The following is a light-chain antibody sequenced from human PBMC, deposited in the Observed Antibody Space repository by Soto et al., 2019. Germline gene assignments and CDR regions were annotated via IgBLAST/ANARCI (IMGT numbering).Light chain of an antibody. CDR1: QSVSSN. CDR2: GAS. CDR3: QQYNNWLTWT. V-gene: IGKV3-15*01. Sequence: IVMTQSTATLSVSPCDIATLSCSSSQSVSSNLAWYQQKPGQAPRLLIYGASTRATGIPARFSGSGSGTEFTLTISSLQSEDFAVYYCQQYNNWLTWTFGQGTKVDIK. J-gene: IGKJ1*01.